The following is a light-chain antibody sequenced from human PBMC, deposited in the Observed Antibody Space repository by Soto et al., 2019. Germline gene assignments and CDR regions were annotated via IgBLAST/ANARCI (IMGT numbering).Light chain of an antibody. CDR2: FGS. CDR1: QSLLYNNTYNY. CDR3: MQALQSLT. Sequence: EIVMPQSPLTLPVTPGEPASISCRSSQSLLYNNTYNYLDWYVQKPGQSPQLLIYFGSNRAPGVSDRFSGSGAGTDFTLKINRVEAEDVGPYYCMQALQSLTFGQGTRLEIQ. J-gene: IGKJ5*01. V-gene: IGKV2-28*01.